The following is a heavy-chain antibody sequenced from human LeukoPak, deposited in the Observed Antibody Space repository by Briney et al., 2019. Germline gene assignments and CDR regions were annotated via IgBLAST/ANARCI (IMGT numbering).Heavy chain of an antibody. J-gene: IGHJ6*02. V-gene: IGHV4-59*01. CDR3: ARAARYSSSWDYYYGMDV. Sequence: SETLSLTCTVSGGSISSYYWSWIRQPPGKGLEWIGYIYYSGSTNYNPSLKSRVTISVDTSKNQFSLKLSSVTAADTAVYYCARAARYSSSWDYYYGMDVWGQGTTVTASS. CDR2: IYYSGST. CDR1: GGSISSYY. D-gene: IGHD6-13*01.